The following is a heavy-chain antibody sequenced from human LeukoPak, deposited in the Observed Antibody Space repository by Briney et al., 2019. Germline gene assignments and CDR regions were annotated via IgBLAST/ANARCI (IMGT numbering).Heavy chain of an antibody. D-gene: IGHD2-2*03. CDR1: GGSISSYY. CDR3: AREGRYGYCSSTSCYAPDYYYYMDV. CDR2: IYTSGST. J-gene: IGHJ6*03. Sequence: SETLSLTCTVSGGSISSYYWSWLRQPPGKGLEWIGYIYTSGSTNYNTSLKSRVTISVDTSKSQFSLKLSSVTAADTAVYYCAREGRYGYCSSTSCYAPDYYYYMDVWGKGTTVTVSS. V-gene: IGHV4-4*09.